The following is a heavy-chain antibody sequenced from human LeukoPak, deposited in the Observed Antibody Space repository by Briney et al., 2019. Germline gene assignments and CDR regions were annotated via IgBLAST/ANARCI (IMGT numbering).Heavy chain of an antibody. CDR3: ARWSSNYYDSSGRRFDP. D-gene: IGHD3-22*01. Sequence: SETLSLTCAVYGGSFSGYYWSWIRQPPGKGLEWIGEINHSGSTNYNPSLKSRVTISVDTSKNQFSLKLSSVTAAVTAVYYCARWSSNYYDSSGRRFDPWGQGTLVTVSS. V-gene: IGHV4-34*01. CDR1: GGSFSGYY. J-gene: IGHJ5*02. CDR2: INHSGST.